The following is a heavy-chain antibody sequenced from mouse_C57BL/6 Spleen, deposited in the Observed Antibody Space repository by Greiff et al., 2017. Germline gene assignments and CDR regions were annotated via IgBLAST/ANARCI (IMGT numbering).Heavy chain of an antibody. CDR1: GYTFTDYY. Sequence: EVQLQQSGPVLVKPGASVKMSCKASGYTFTDYYMNWVKQSHGKSLEWIGVINPYNGGTSYNQKFKGKATLTVDKSSSTAYMELNSLTSEDSAVYYCASPYYYGSSYQYFDVWGTGTTVTVSS. J-gene: IGHJ1*03. V-gene: IGHV1-19*01. D-gene: IGHD1-1*01. CDR3: ASPYYYGSSYQYFDV. CDR2: INPYNGGT.